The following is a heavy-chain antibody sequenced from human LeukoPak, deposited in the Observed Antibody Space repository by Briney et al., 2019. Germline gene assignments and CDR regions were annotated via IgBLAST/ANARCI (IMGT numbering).Heavy chain of an antibody. CDR1: GYRFTSYW. CDR2: IYPGDSDT. V-gene: IGHV5-51*01. J-gene: IGHJ4*02. CDR3: ARRSFRPGTFDY. D-gene: IGHD1-14*01. Sequence: PGESLKISRKGSGYRFTSYWIGWVRQMPGKGLEWMGIIYPGDSDTRYSPSFQGQVTISADKSISTTYLQWSSLKASDNAMYYCARRSFRPGTFDYWGQGTLVTVSS.